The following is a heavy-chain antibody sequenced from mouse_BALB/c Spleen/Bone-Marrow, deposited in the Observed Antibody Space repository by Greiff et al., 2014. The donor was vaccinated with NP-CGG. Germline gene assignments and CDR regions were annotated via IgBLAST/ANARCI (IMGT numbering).Heavy chain of an antibody. CDR2: IDPANGNT. Sequence: DVKLQESGAELVKPGASVKLFCTASGFNIKDTYMHWVKQRPEQGLEWIGRIDPANGNTKYDPKFQGKATITADTSSNTAYLQLSSLTSEDTAVYYCAIYYYGSSGFAYWGQGTLVTVSA. CDR1: GFNIKDTY. J-gene: IGHJ3*01. D-gene: IGHD1-1*01. CDR3: AIYYYGSSGFAY. V-gene: IGHV14-3*02.